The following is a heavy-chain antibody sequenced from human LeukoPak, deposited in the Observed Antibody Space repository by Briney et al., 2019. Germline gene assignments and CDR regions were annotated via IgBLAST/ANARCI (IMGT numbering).Heavy chain of an antibody. CDR2: IYYSGST. D-gene: IGHD6-13*01. Sequence: SETLPLTCTVSGGSISSSSYYWGWIRQPPGKGLEWIGSIYYSGSTYYNPSLKSRVTISVDTSKNQFSLKLSSVTAADTAVYYCASSSAAAGLNYYYYYMDVWGKGTTVTISS. J-gene: IGHJ6*03. V-gene: IGHV4-39*01. CDR3: ASSSAAAGLNYYYYYMDV. CDR1: GGSISSSSYY.